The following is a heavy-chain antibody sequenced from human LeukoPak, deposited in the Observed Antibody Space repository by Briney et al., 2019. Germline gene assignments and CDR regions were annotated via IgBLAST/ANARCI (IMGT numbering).Heavy chain of an antibody. CDR2: IFYDGRNK. CDR1: GFTFSSYG. CDR3: AKDGGTAYWYFDL. D-gene: IGHD2-15*01. Sequence: GGSLRLSCAASGFTFSSYGMHWVRQAPGKGLEWVAVIFYDGRNKYYAGSVKGRFTISRDNSKNTLYLQMNSLRAEDTAVYYCAKDGGTAYWYFDLWGRGTLVTVSS. J-gene: IGHJ2*01. V-gene: IGHV3-30*18.